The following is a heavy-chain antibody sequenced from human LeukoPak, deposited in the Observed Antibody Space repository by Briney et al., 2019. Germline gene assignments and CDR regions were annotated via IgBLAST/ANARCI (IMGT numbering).Heavy chain of an antibody. J-gene: IGHJ4*02. Sequence: GGSLRLSCAASGFTFSSYSMNWVRQAPGKGLEWVSYISSTNGYIYYADSVRGRFTISRDNAKNSLSLQMISLRADDTAVYYCAKSYNNPTVAVRVRGVIPYFDYWGQGSLVTVSS. CDR3: AKSYNNPTVAVRVRGVIPYFDY. D-gene: IGHD3-10*01. CDR2: ISSTNGYI. CDR1: GFTFSSYS. V-gene: IGHV3-21*04.